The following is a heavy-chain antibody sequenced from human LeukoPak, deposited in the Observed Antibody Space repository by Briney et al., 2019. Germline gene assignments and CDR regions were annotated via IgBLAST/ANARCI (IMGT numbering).Heavy chain of an antibody. J-gene: IGHJ5*02. CDR2: IWYDGSNK. Sequence: GGSLRLSCAASGFTFSSYGMHWVRRAPGKGLEWVAVIWYDGSNKYYADSVKGRFTISRDNSKNTLYLQMNSLRAEDTAVYYCARDRGFYGCNWFDPWGQGTLVTVSS. CDR1: GFTFSSYG. V-gene: IGHV3-33*01. CDR3: ARDRGFYGCNWFDP. D-gene: IGHD4-17*01.